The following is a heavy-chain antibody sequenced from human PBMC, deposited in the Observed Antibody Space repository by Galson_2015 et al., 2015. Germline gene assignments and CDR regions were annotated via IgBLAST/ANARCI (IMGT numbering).Heavy chain of an antibody. D-gene: IGHD2-21*02. CDR3: ARLAYCGGDCYIYYFDY. V-gene: IGHV5-51*01. Sequence: QSGAEVKKPGESLKISCTGSGYSFTSYWIGWVRQMPGKGLEWMGIIYPGDSDTRYSPSFQGQVTISADKSISTAYLQWSSLKASDTAMYYCARLAYCGGDCYIYYFDYWGQGTLVTVSS. CDR1: GYSFTSYW. CDR2: IYPGDSDT. J-gene: IGHJ4*02.